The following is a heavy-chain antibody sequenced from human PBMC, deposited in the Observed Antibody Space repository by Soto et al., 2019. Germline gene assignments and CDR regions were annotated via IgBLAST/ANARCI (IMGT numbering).Heavy chain of an antibody. V-gene: IGHV4-61*01. Sequence: KASETLSLTCTVSGGSVSDANYYWSWIRQPPGKGLEWIAYIYYTGSTNYNPSLKSRVTISVDTFKNQFSLRLSSVTAADTAVYYCARTMYCSGGSCYFGGFDYWGQGTLVTVSS. CDR2: IYYTGST. CDR1: GGSVSDANYY. D-gene: IGHD2-15*01. J-gene: IGHJ4*02. CDR3: ARTMYCSGGSCYFGGFDY.